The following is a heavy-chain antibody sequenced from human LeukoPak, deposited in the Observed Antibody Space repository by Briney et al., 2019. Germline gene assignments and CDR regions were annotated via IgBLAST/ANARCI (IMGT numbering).Heavy chain of an antibody. J-gene: IGHJ4*02. CDR3: ATSGYSSSCPDY. V-gene: IGHV4-4*07. CDR1: GGSISSYY. D-gene: IGHD6-13*01. Sequence: SETLSLTCTVSGGSISSYYWSWIRQPAGKGLEWIGRIYSSGSTNYNASLKSRVTISVDKSKKKFSLKMRCVTAADTAVYYCATSGYSSSCPDYWGQGTLVTVSS. CDR2: IYSSGST.